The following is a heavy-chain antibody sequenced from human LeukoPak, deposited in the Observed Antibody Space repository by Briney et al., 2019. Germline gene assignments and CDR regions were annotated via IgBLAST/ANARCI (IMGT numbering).Heavy chain of an antibody. CDR2: IYCSGST. CDR3: ARSYYYDYRQIDY. Sequence: PSETLSLTCTVSGDSISTSSYYWGWIRQPPGKGLEWLGSIYCSGSTYYNPSLKSRVTISVDTSKNQFSLNLYSVTAADTAVFYCARSYYYDYRQIDYWGQGTLVTVSS. D-gene: IGHD3-22*01. CDR1: GDSISTSSYY. J-gene: IGHJ4*02. V-gene: IGHV4-39*01.